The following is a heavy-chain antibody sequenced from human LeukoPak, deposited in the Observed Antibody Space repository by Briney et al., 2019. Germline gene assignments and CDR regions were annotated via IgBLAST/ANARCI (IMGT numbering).Heavy chain of an antibody. J-gene: IGHJ4*02. CDR3: ARQGTYSSAIGMGY. V-gene: IGHV1-69*13. D-gene: IGHD6-19*01. CDR2: IIPIFGTA. Sequence: SVKVSCKASGYTFTSYGISWVRQAPGQGLEWMGGIIPIFGTANYAQKFQGRVTITADESTSTAYMELSSLRSEDTAVYYCARQGTYSSAIGMGYWGQGTLVTVSS. CDR1: GYTFTSYG.